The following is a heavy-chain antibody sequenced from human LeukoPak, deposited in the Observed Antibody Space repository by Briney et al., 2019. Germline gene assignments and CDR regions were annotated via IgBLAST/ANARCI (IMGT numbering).Heavy chain of an antibody. CDR1: GFTFSSYG. CDR2: IPYDGSNK. CDR3: AKERPMVRGVIRYYYYYYMDV. V-gene: IGHV3-30*18. J-gene: IGHJ6*03. Sequence: GGSLRLSCAASGFTFSSYGMHWVRQAPGKGLEWVAVIPYDGSNKYYADSVKGRFTISRDNSKNTLYLQMNSLRAEDTAVYYCAKERPMVRGVIRYYYYYYMDVWGKGTTVTVSS. D-gene: IGHD3-10*01.